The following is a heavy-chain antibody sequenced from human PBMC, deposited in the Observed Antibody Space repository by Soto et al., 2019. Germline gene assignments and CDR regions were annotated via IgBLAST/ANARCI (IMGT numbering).Heavy chain of an antibody. CDR2: FIPIFVSA. CDR1: GGTVSSYA. J-gene: IGHJ4*02. V-gene: IGHV1-69*01. Sequence: QLHLVQSGAEVKKAGSSVKVSCKASGGTVSSYAITWVRQAPGKGLEWMGVFIPIFVSAHYAPKFQGRITLTADESTSTAYMELSCLSSEDTASYYCARDVSADTTGFRGYDLWGQGTQVTVSS. CDR3: ARDVSADTTGFRGYDL. D-gene: IGHD3-10*01.